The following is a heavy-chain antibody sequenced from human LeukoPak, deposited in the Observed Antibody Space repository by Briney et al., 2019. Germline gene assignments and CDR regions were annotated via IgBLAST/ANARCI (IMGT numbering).Heavy chain of an antibody. CDR1: GDSVTSGY. CDR3: AGRGHRYSRD. J-gene: IGHJ1*01. V-gene: IGHV4-4*09. D-gene: IGHD2-15*01. Sequence: SETLSLTCTVSGDSVTSGYWSWIRQPPGKGLEWIGYIYDSGSTDYNPSLKSRLTISVDTSNNQFPLNLSSVTAADTALYYCAGRGHRYSRDWGQGILVTVSS. CDR2: IYDSGST.